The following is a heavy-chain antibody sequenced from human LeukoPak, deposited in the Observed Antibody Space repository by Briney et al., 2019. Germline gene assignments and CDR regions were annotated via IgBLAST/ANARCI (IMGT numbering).Heavy chain of an antibody. J-gene: IGHJ4*02. D-gene: IGHD3-10*01. CDR1: GFAFSSYG. V-gene: IGHV3-23*01. CDR3: ARDSSMLRGPLVIYYFDF. CDR2: ISGGGDAT. Sequence: GGSLRLSCAASGFAFSSYGMSWVRQAPGKGLEWVSTISGGGDATYYADSVKGRFTISRDNSKNTLYLQMNSLRVEDTAVYYCARDSSMLRGPLVIYYFDFWGQGTLVTVSS.